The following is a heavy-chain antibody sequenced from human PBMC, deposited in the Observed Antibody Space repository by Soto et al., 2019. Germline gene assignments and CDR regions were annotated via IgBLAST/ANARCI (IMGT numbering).Heavy chain of an antibody. D-gene: IGHD2-8*01. CDR1: GFSFSSYE. J-gene: IGHJ6*01. V-gene: IGHV3-48*03. Sequence: PGGSLRLSCAASGFSFSSYEMNWVRQAPGKGLAWVSHISTSVPTMSYADSVKGRFTISRDTAKKPLYLQLNSLRVDDTGVYYYGRARRNFEFWCDPHLGDGRDVWRQGSAVTVSS. CDR3: GRARRNFEFWCDPHLGDGRDV. CDR2: ISTSVPTM.